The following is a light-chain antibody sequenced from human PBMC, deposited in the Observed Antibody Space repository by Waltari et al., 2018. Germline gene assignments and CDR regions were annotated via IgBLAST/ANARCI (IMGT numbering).Light chain of an antibody. CDR3: CSYAGSYTSWV. Sequence: QSALTQPRSVSGSPGQSVTISCTGPSSDVGGYNFVSWYQQHPGKAPKLMIYDGSKRPSGVPDRFSGSKSGNTASLTISGLQAEDEADYYCCSYAGSYTSWVFGGGTKLTVL. CDR1: SSDVGGYNF. V-gene: IGLV2-11*01. J-gene: IGLJ3*02. CDR2: DGS.